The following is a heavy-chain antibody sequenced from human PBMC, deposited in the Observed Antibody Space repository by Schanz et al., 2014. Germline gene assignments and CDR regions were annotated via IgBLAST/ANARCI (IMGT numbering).Heavy chain of an antibody. CDR2: ISSSSSTR. CDR1: GFSVGNKY. V-gene: IGHV3-48*01. J-gene: IGHJ4*02. CDR3: VRDSFFAFDY. Sequence: EVQLVESGGGLVQPGGSLRLSCAASGFSVGNKYMNWVRQAPGKGLEWVSYISSSSSTRYYADSVKGRFTISRDNAKNSVFLQMNSLRAEDTAVYYCVRDSFFAFDYWGQGTLVTVSS. D-gene: IGHD3-3*01.